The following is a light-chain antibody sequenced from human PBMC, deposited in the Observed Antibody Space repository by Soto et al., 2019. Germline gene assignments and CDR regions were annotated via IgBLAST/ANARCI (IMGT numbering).Light chain of an antibody. V-gene: IGKV3-15*01. CDR1: QGVTTN. CDR3: QQYNNWPFS. J-gene: IGKJ5*01. CDR2: DVS. Sequence: EIVMTQSPASLSVSPGESLTLSCRAGQGVTTNFAWYHQKSGQSPRLLIYDVSTRATGVPARFSGTGSETDFTLTISGLQSEDSAVYFCQQYNNWPFSFGQGTRLEI.